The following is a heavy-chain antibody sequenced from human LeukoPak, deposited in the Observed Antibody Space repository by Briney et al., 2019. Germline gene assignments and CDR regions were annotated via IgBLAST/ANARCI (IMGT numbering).Heavy chain of an antibody. D-gene: IGHD3-3*01. V-gene: IGHV4-59*01. CDR1: GGSISPNY. CDR2: IYYSGSS. J-gene: IGHJ4*02. CDR3: ARGRLSDCTFWSGYKELDY. Sequence: SETLSLTCIVSGGSISPNYWTWIRRSPGKGLEWIGYIYYSGSSDYNPSLKSRVTFSLDSSKNQFSLNLTSVTAADTAVYYCARGRLSDCTFWSGYKELDYWGQGTLVTVSS.